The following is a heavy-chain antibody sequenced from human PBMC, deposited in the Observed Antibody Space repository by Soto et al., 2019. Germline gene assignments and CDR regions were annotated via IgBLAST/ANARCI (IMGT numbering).Heavy chain of an antibody. CDR1: GGSISTSNYY. V-gene: IGHV4-39*07. D-gene: IGHD2-15*01. CDR2: MYYSGST. J-gene: IGHJ6*03. Sequence: SETLSLTCTVSGGSISTSNYYWGWIRQPPRKGLEWIASMYYSGSTYYNPSLKSRVTISVDTSKTQFSLKLSSVTAADTAVYYCARVGHCSGGSCSLTHYYYYYMDVWGKGTTVTVSS. CDR3: ARVGHCSGGSCSLTHYYYYYMDV.